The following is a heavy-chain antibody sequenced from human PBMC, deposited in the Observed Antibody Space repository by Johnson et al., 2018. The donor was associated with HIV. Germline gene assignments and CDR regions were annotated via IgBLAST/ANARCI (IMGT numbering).Heavy chain of an antibody. CDR1: GFTFDDYA. J-gene: IGHJ3*02. V-gene: IGHV3-20*04. D-gene: IGHD2-21*01. Sequence: VQLVESGGGLVQPGRSLRLSCAASGFTFDDYAMSWVRQAPGKGLEWVSGINWSGGSTRYADSVKGRFTISRDNAKNSLYLQMNSLRAEDTALYYCARGEEAYCGGDCYSGAFDIWGQGTMVTVSS. CDR3: ARGEEAYCGGDCYSGAFDI. CDR2: INWSGGST.